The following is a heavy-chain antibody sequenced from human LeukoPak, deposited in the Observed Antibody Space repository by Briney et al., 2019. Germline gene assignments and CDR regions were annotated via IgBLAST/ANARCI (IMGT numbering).Heavy chain of an antibody. V-gene: IGHV3-11*01. D-gene: IGHD3-22*01. CDR3: AKSDRVSYYDSSGYPSAFDY. Sequence: PGGSLRLSCAASGYTFSDYYMSWIRQAPGKGLEWVSYISSSGSTIYYADSVKGRFTISRDNSKNTLYLRMNSLRAEDTAVYYCAKSDRVSYYDSSGYPSAFDYWGQGTLVTVSS. J-gene: IGHJ4*02. CDR1: GYTFSDYY. CDR2: ISSSGSTI.